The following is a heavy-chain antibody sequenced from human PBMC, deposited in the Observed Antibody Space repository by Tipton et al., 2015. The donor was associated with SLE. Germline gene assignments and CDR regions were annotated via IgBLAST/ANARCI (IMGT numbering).Heavy chain of an antibody. CDR1: GGSISSGVYS. D-gene: IGHD3-22*01. CDR3: ARGHYYDSSGYYYVKIFDS. J-gene: IGHJ4*02. CDR2: IYHSGST. V-gene: IGHV4-30-2*01. Sequence: TLSLTCAVSGGSISSGVYSWSWIRQPPGKGLEWIGYIYHSGSTYYNPSLKSRVTISLDTSKDQFSLKLNSVTAADTAIYYCARGHYYDSSGYYYVKIFDSWGQGTLVTVSS.